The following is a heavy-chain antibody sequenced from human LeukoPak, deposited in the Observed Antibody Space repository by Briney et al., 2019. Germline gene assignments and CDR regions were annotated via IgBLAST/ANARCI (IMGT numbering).Heavy chain of an antibody. J-gene: IGHJ4*02. CDR1: GGSISSGDYY. Sequence: SETLSLTCTVSGGSISSGDYYWSWIRQPPGKGLEWIGYIYYSGSTYYNPSLKSRVTISVDTSKNQFSLKLSSVTAADTAVYYCAREVNYYDSIDYWGQETLVTVSS. CDR3: AREVNYYDSIDY. D-gene: IGHD3-22*01. CDR2: IYYSGST. V-gene: IGHV4-30-4*01.